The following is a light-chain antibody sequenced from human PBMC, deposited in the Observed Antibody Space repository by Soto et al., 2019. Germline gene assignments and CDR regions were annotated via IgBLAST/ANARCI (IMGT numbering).Light chain of an antibody. CDR2: GAS. V-gene: IGKV3-15*01. Sequence: EIVMTQSPATLSVSPGERATLSCRASQSVSSNLAWYQQKPGQAPRLLLYGASTRATGIPARFSGSGSGTEFTLTISSLQSEDFAVYYCQQYNNWPPLTFGGVTQVEIK. CDR3: QQYNNWPPLT. CDR1: QSVSSN. J-gene: IGKJ4*01.